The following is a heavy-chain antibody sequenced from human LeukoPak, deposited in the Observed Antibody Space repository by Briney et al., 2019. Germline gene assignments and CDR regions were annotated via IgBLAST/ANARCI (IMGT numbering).Heavy chain of an antibody. D-gene: IGHD3-22*01. CDR3: AKSLIVVVYDAFDI. V-gene: IGHV3-30*18. CDR2: ISYDGSNK. Sequence: PGRSLRLSCAASGFTFSSYGMHWVRQAPGKGLEWVAVISYDGSNKYYADSVKGRFTISRDNSKNTLYLQMNRLRAEDTAVYYCAKSLIVVVYDAFDIWGQGTMVTVSS. J-gene: IGHJ3*02. CDR1: GFTFSSYG.